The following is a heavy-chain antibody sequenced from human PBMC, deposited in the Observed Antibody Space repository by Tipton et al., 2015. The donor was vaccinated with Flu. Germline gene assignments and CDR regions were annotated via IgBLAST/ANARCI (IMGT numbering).Heavy chain of an antibody. CDR3: AKVIPELVAGLDY. V-gene: IGHV3-23*01. CDR2: ISGGGGTR. Sequence: GSLRLSCAASGFTFNRYAMSWVRQAPGKGLEWVSGISGGGGTRYFADSVKGRFTISRDNSKNTLYLQMNSLRAEDTGVYYCAKVIPELVAGLDYWGQGTLVTVSS. J-gene: IGHJ4*02. D-gene: IGHD6-19*01. CDR1: GFTFNRYA.